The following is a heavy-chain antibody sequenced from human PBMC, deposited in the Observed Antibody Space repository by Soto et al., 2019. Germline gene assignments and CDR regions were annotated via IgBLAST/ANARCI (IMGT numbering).Heavy chain of an antibody. V-gene: IGHV4-59*01. CDR3: ATGRVYFGSEY. Sequence: QVQLQESGPGLEKPLETLSLTCTVPGGSSTSYYWSWVRQPPGKGLEWIGYIYYNGNINYNPSLKSRLTISLDTSKNQFSLRLSSVTAADTAVYYCATGRVYFGSEYWGQGTLVTVSS. CDR1: GGSSTSYY. CDR2: IYYNGNI. D-gene: IGHD3-10*01. J-gene: IGHJ4*02.